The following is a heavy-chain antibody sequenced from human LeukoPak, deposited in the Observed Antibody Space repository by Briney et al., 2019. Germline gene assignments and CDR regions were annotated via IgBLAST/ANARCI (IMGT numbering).Heavy chain of an antibody. CDR1: GFTFSNYE. J-gene: IGHJ4*02. Sequence: PGGSLRLSCAASGFTFSNYEMNWVRQAPGKGLEWVGNINLDGSDKYYGDSVKGRFTISRDNAKNSLYLQMNSLRAEDTAVYYCARDTRYFDYWGQGNMVTVSS. CDR2: INLDGSDK. CDR3: ARDTRYFDY. V-gene: IGHV3-7*01.